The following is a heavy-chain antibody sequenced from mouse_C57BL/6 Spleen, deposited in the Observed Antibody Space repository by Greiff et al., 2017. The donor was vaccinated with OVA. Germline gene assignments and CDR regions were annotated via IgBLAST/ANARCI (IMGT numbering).Heavy chain of an antibody. CDR3: ASTTVVAPYAMDN. CDR1: GYTFTDYY. CDR2: INPNNGGT. V-gene: IGHV1-26*01. J-gene: IGHJ4*01. D-gene: IGHD1-1*01. Sequence: VQLQQSGPELVKPGASVKISCKASGYTFTDYYMNWVKQSHGKSLEWIGDINPNNGGTSYNQKFKGKATLTVDKSSSTAYMELRSLTSEDSAVYYCASTTVVAPYAMDNWGKGTSVTVSS.